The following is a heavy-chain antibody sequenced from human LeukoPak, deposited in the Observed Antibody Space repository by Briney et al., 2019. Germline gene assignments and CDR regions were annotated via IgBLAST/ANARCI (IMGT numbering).Heavy chain of an antibody. J-gene: IGHJ4*02. CDR2: VGASGGST. CDR3: AKLYGSGTYYNLFDY. D-gene: IGHD3-10*01. V-gene: IGHV3-23*01. Sequence: GGSLRLSCAASGVTFSSHAMGWVRQAPGKGLEWVAAVGASGGSTHHADSVKGRFTISRDNSKNTLYLQMNSLRAEDTAVYYCAKLYGSGTYYNLFDYWGQGTLVTVSS. CDR1: GVTFSSHA.